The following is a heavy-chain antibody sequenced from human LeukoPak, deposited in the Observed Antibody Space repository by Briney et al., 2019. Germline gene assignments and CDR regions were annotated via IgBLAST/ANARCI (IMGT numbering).Heavy chain of an antibody. CDR3: AKGSGYSYGSYDY. D-gene: IGHD5-18*01. V-gene: IGHV3-30*02. CDR2: IRYDGSNK. CDR1: GFTFSSYG. Sequence: GGSLRLSCAAYGFTFSSYGMHWVRQAPGKGLEWVAFIRYDGSNKYYADSVKGRFTISRDNSKNTLYLQMNSLRAEDTAVYYCAKGSGYSYGSYDYWGQGTLVTVSS. J-gene: IGHJ4*02.